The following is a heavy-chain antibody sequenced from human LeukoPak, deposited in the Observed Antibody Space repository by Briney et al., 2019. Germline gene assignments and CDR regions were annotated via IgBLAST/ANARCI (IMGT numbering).Heavy chain of an antibody. CDR1: GGSFSGYY. D-gene: IGHD6-13*01. CDR2: INHSGST. V-gene: IGHV4-34*01. Sequence: KPSETPSLTCAVYGGSFSGYYWSWIRQPPGKGLEWVGEINHSGSTNYNPSLKSRVTISVDTSKNQFSLKLSSVTAADTAVYYCARVTGELLVNHFDYWGQGTLVTVSS. CDR3: ARVTGELLVNHFDY. J-gene: IGHJ4*02.